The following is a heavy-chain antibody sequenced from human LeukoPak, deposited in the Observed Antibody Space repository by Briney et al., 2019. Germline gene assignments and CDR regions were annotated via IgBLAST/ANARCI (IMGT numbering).Heavy chain of an antibody. D-gene: IGHD3-22*01. CDR2: IIPIFGTA. CDR3: ARSLRYYDSSGYPTDY. Sequence: GASVKVSCKASGGTFSSYAISWVRQAPGQGLEWMGGIIPIFGTANYAQKFQGRVTITADESTSTAYMELSSLRSEDTAVYYCARSLRYYDSSGYPTDYWGQGTLVTVSS. V-gene: IGHV1-69*01. J-gene: IGHJ4*02. CDR1: GGTFSSYA.